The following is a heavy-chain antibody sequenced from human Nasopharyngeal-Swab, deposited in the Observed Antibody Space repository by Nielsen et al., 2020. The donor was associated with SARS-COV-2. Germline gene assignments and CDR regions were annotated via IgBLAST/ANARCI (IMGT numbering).Heavy chain of an antibody. D-gene: IGHD3-22*01. Sequence: QPPGKGLEWIGEINHSGSTNYNPSLKSRVTISVDTSKNQFSLKLSSVTAADTAVYYCARGTVYYYDSSGYYYYYYYGMDVWGQGTTVTVSS. CDR3: ARGTVYYYDSSGYYYYYYYGMDV. CDR2: INHSGST. J-gene: IGHJ6*02. V-gene: IGHV4-34*01.